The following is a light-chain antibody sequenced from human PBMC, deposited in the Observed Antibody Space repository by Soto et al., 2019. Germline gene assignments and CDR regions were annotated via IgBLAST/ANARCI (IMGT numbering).Light chain of an antibody. V-gene: IGLV2-14*01. CDR1: SSDVGGYNF. J-gene: IGLJ1*01. CDR3: SSYTGISTYV. CDR2: DVT. Sequence: QSALTQPASVSGSPGQSITISCTGTSSDVGGYNFVSWYQQHPDKAPKHMIYDVTNRPSGVSNRFSGSKSGNTASLTISGLQAEDEADYYCSSYTGISTYVFGTGTKVTVL.